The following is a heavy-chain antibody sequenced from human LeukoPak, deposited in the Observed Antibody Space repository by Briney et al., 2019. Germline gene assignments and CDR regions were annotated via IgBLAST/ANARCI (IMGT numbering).Heavy chain of an antibody. D-gene: IGHD3-10*01. CDR1: GFSFRSYA. V-gene: IGHV3-23*01. Sequence: PGGSLRLSCAASGFSFRSYAMNWVRQAPGKGLEWVSGISGSGYTTYYADSVRGRFTISRDNSKNTLHLQMDSLWVEDTALYYCAKGPEFDYYVSGSFDLSPIDCWGQGAQVTVSS. CDR3: AKGPEFDYYVSGSFDLSPIDC. CDR2: ISGSGYTT. J-gene: IGHJ4*02.